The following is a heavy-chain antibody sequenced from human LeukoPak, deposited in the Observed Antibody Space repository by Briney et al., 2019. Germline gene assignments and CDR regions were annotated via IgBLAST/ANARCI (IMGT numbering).Heavy chain of an antibody. CDR2: MYTRGST. Sequence: SETLSLPCTVSGGSISSYYWSWLRQPAGKGLEWIGRMYTRGSTIHNPSLKRRVTMSVDTSKNQFSLKLSSVTAADTAVYYCARDAHPGFSYYYYYMDVCGKGTTVTASS. J-gene: IGHJ6*03. V-gene: IGHV4-4*07. CDR3: ARDAHPGFSYYYYYMDV. CDR1: GGSISSYY. D-gene: IGHD1-14*01.